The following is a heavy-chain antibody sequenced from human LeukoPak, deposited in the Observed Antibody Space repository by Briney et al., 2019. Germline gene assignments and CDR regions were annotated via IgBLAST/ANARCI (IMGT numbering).Heavy chain of an antibody. CDR3: VTYYFDSSGPKKNY. CDR2: INHSGST. J-gene: IGHJ4*02. CDR1: GGSFSGYY. Sequence: PSETLSLTCAVYGGSFSGYYWSWIRQPPGKGLEWIGEINHSGSTNYNPSLKSRVTISVDTSKKQFSLKLSSVTAADTAVYYCVTYYFDSSGPKKNYWGQGTLVTVSS. V-gene: IGHV4-34*01. D-gene: IGHD3-22*01.